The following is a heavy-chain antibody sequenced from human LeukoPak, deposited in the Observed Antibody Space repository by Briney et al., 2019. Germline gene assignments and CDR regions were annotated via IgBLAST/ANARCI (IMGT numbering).Heavy chain of an antibody. Sequence: GESLQISCQGSGSPFTSYWIGWVRQLPGKGLEWMGIIYPGDSDTRYSPSFQGQVTISADKSTSTAYLQWSSLKASDTAVYYCARAVTSSSSWYKWVNWFDPWGQGTLVTVSS. CDR1: GSPFTSYW. CDR3: ARAVTSSSSWYKWVNWFDP. J-gene: IGHJ5*02. D-gene: IGHD6-13*01. CDR2: IYPGDSDT. V-gene: IGHV5-51*01.